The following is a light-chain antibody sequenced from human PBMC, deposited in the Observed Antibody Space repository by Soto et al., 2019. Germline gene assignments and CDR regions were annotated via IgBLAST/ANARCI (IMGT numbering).Light chain of an antibody. Sequence: QSALTQPASVSGSPGQSITNSCTGTSSDVGAYNYVSWYQQHPGKAPKLMIYNVSNRPSGVSNRFSASKSGNTASLTISGLQAEDEADYYCSSYTSSSTDVFGTGTKLTVL. V-gene: IGLV2-14*01. CDR1: SSDVGAYNY. CDR2: NVS. CDR3: SSYTSSSTDV. J-gene: IGLJ1*01.